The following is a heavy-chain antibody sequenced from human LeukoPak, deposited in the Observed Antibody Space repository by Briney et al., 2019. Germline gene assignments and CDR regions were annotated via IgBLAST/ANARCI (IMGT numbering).Heavy chain of an antibody. CDR2: IYYSGST. CDR3: ARRGSGSYYNWFDP. J-gene: IGHJ5*02. CDR1: GGSISSSSYY. V-gene: IGHV4-39*01. D-gene: IGHD1-26*01. Sequence: SQTLSLTCTVSGGSISSSSYYWGWIRQPPGKGLEWIGSIYYSGSTYYNPSLKSRVTISVDTSKNQFSLKLSSVTAADTAVYYCARRGSGSYYNWFDPWGQGTLVTVSS.